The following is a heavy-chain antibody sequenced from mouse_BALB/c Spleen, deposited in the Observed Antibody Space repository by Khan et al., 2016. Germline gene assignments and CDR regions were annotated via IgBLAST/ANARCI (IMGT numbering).Heavy chain of an antibody. J-gene: IGHJ3*01. Sequence: EVKLEESGGGLVQPGGSMKLSCVVSGFIFTNYWMNWVRQSPEKGLEWIAEIRLKSNNYATHYAESVKGRFTISRDDSNNSVYLQMNNLRVEDTGMYYCTRDWAWFTYWGQGTLVTVSA. CDR3: TRDWAWFTY. V-gene: IGHV6-6*02. CDR2: IRLKSNNYAT. CDR1: GFIFTNYW.